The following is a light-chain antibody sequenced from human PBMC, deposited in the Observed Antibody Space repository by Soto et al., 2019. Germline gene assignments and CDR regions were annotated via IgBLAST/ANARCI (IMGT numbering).Light chain of an antibody. Sequence: TQYTGTLSVSPGERATLSCRASQSVSRNLAWYQQKPGQAPRLLIYGASNRATGIPDRFSGSGSGTDFTLTISRLEPEDFAVYYCQQYGSSGTFGQGTKVDI. CDR2: GAS. CDR1: QSVSRN. V-gene: IGKV3-20*01. CDR3: QQYGSSGT. J-gene: IGKJ1*01.